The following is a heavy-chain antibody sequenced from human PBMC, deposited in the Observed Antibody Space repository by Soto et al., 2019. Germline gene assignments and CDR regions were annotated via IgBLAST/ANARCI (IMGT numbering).Heavy chain of an antibody. CDR2: IIPIFGTA. CDR3: ASEEHRLGFSYGMDV. J-gene: IGHJ6*02. D-gene: IGHD1-1*01. V-gene: IGHV1-69*12. CDR1: GGTFSSYA. Sequence: QVQLVQSGAEVKKPGSSVKVSCKASGGTFSSYAISWVRQAPGQGLEWMGGIIPIFGTANYAQKFHGRGTIAADESTSTGYMEQSSLRSEDTAVYYCASEEHRLGFSYGMDVWGQGTTVTVSS.